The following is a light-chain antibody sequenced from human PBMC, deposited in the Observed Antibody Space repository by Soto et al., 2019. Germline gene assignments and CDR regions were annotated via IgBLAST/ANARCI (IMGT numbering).Light chain of an antibody. V-gene: IGKV1-39*01. CDR1: QSISSY. J-gene: IGKJ2*01. CDR2: AAS. Sequence: DIQMTQSPSSLSASVGDRVTITCRASQSISSYLNWSQQKPGKAPKLLIYAASSLQSGVPSRFSGSGSGTDFTLTISSLQPEDFATYYFQQSYSTPYTFGQGTKLESK. CDR3: QQSYSTPYT.